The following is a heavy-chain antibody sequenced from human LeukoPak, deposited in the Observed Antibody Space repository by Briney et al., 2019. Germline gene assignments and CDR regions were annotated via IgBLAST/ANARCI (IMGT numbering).Heavy chain of an antibody. V-gene: IGHV1-18*01. CDR3: ARETLGGWFDP. CDR1: GYTFTGYT. Sequence: ASVKVSCKASGYTFTGYTINWVRQAPGQGLEWMGWISAYNGHTNYAQKFQGRVTMTTDTSTSTAYMELRSLRSDDTAVYYCARETLGGWFDPWGQGTLVTVSS. CDR2: ISAYNGHT. J-gene: IGHJ5*02.